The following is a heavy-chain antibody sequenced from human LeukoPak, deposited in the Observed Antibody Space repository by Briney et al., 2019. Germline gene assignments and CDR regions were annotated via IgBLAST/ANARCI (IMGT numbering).Heavy chain of an antibody. V-gene: IGHV3-48*03. CDR3: ARGSSDTMIRGIMIITNEWFDP. D-gene: IGHD3-16*01. J-gene: IGHJ5*02. CDR2: ISSSGSTI. Sequence: PGGSLRLSCAASGFTFSSYEMNWVRQAPGKGLEWVSYISSSGSTIYYADSVKGRFTISRDNAKNSLYLQMNSLRAEDTAVYYCARGSSDTMIRGIMIITNEWFDPWGQGTLVTVSS. CDR1: GFTFSSYE.